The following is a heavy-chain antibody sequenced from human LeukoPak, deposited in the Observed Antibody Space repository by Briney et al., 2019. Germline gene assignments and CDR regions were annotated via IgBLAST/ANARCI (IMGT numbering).Heavy chain of an antibody. J-gene: IGHJ4*02. D-gene: IGHD3-22*01. CDR3: AADRYDSSGYYHFDY. CDR1: GLTFTSSA. V-gene: IGHV1-58*02. CDR2: IVVGSGNT. Sequence: SVKVSCKASGLTFTSSAMQWVRQARGQRLEWIGWIVVGSGNTNYAQKFQERVTITRDMSTSTAYMELSSLRSEDTAVYYCAADRYDSSGYYHFDYWGQGTLVTVSS.